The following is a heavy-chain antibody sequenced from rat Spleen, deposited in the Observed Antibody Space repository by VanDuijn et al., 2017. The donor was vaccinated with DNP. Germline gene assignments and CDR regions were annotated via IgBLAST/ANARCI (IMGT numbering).Heavy chain of an antibody. Sequence: QVQLRESGPGLVQPSQTLSLACTVSGFSLTNHHVHWVRQPSGKGLEWMGVVWIGGTTHISSIFKSRVSISRDTSKSQVLLKMNRLRIEDTAMYSCARFPPGYYSYNWFAYWGQGTLVTVSS. J-gene: IGHJ3*01. V-gene: IGHV2-43*01. CDR1: GFSLTNHH. CDR2: VWIGGTT. CDR3: ARFPPGYYSYNWFAY. D-gene: IGHD1-4*01.